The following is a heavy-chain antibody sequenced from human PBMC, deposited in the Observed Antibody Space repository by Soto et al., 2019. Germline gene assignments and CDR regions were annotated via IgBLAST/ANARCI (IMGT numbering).Heavy chain of an antibody. Sequence: GGSLRLSCAASGFTFSSFSMNWVRQAPGKGLEWVSYISGSGRPIYYADSVRGRFTSSRDNAKTTLYLQMNSLRAEDTAVYYCARTDKSGIELRLIDYWGQGTLVTVSS. D-gene: IGHD1-7*01. CDR1: GFTFSSFS. V-gene: IGHV3-48*01. J-gene: IGHJ4*02. CDR2: ISGSGRPI. CDR3: ARTDKSGIELRLIDY.